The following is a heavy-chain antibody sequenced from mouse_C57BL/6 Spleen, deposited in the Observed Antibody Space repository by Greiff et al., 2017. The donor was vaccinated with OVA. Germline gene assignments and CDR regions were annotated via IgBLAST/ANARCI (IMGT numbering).Heavy chain of an antibody. CDR2: IRSKSNNYAT. V-gene: IGHV10-1*01. CDR1: GFSFNTYA. CDR3: VRQDYDGYFDY. D-gene: IGHD2-4*01. Sequence: EVKLVESGGGLVQPTGSLKLSCAASGFSFNTYAMNWVRQAPGKGLEWVARIRSKSNNYATYYADSVKDRFTISRDDSESMLYLQMNNLKTEDTAMYYCVRQDYDGYFDYWGQGTTLTVSS. J-gene: IGHJ2*01.